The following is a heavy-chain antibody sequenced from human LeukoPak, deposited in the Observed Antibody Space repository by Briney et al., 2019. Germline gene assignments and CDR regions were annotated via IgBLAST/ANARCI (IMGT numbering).Heavy chain of an antibody. J-gene: IGHJ4*02. CDR1: GFTLSSYW. D-gene: IGHD5-12*01. CDR2: INSDGSST. V-gene: IGHV3-74*01. CDR3: TRSDSGQIDY. Sequence: GGSLRLSCATPGFTLSSYWMHWVRQAPGKGLVWVSRINSDGSSTTYADSVKGRFTISRDNAKNTLYLQMNSLRAEDTALYYCTRSDSGQIDYWGQGTLVSVSS.